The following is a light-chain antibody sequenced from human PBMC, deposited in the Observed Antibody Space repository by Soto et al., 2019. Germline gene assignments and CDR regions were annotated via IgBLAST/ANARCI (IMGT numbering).Light chain of an antibody. CDR1: QSISNS. CDR2: GAS. CDR3: QQSDDNSPT. J-gene: IGKJ3*01. V-gene: IGKV1-5*01. Sequence: DIQMTQSPSTLSASVGDRVTITCRASQSISNSLAWYQQKPGKAPKLLISGASSLESEVPSRFSGRGSGTEFILTIASLQPDDLATYFCQQSDDNSPTFGPGNKVD.